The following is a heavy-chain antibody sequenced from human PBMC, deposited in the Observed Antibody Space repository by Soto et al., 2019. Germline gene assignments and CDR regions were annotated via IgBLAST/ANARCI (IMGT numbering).Heavy chain of an antibody. V-gene: IGHV3-49*04. CDR3: TRGRGTSCWYADY. J-gene: IGHJ4*02. CDR2: VRSETYGGST. D-gene: IGHD6-13*01. Sequence: PGGSLRLSCSASGFVFGDYAVTWVRQAPGKGLEWVGVVRSETYGGSTEYAASVKGRFRISRDDSESIAYLQMTNLKTEDTAVYYCTRGRGTSCWYADYWGKGIRVTVSS. CDR1: GFVFGDYA.